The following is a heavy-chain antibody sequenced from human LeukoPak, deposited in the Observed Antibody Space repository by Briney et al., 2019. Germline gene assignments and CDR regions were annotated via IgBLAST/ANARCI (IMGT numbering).Heavy chain of an antibody. J-gene: IGHJ4*02. Sequence: GGALRLSCAASGFTFSSYDMTWVRQAPGRGLEWVSSIRPSGDNTYYADSVKGRFTISRDNAKNSLYLQMNSLRAEDTAVYYCARTDTAMATGAEFDYWGQGTLVTVSS. CDR3: ARTDTAMATGAEFDY. CDR2: IRPSGDNT. CDR1: GFTFSSYD. V-gene: IGHV3-21*01. D-gene: IGHD5-18*01.